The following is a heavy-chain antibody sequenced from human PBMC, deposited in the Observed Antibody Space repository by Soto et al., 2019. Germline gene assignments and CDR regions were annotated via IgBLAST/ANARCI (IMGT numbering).Heavy chain of an antibody. J-gene: IGHJ5*02. CDR2: IYYSGST. V-gene: IGHV4-39*01. Sequence: SETLSLTCTVSGGSISSSSYYWGWIRQPPGKGLEWIGSIYYSGSTYYNPSLKSRVTISVDTSKNQFSLKLSSVTAADTAMYYCAVMSSSSGPGWFDPWGQGTLVTVSS. CDR3: AVMSSSSGPGWFDP. D-gene: IGHD6-13*01. CDR1: GGSISSSSYY.